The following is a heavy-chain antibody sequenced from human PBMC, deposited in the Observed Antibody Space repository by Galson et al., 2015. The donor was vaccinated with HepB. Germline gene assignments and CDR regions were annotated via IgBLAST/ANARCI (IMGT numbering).Heavy chain of an antibody. CDR2: ITTSSTYI. CDR1: GITFSSYN. CDR3: ARDDRLYRSGVYYNYGMDV. V-gene: IGHV3-21*01. D-gene: IGHD6-19*01. Sequence: SLRLSCAASGITFSSYNMNWVRQAPGKGLEWVSSITTSSTYISYADSVKGRFTISRDNAKNSLYLQMNSLRAEDTAVYYCARDDRLYRSGVYYNYGMDVWGQGTTVTVSS. J-gene: IGHJ6*02.